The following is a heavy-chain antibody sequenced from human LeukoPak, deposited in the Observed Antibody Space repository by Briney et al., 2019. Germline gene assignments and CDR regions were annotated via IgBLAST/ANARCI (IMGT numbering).Heavy chain of an antibody. V-gene: IGHV3-7*01. D-gene: IGHD1-1*01. CDR3: TRDLTNWNDATFDI. J-gene: IGHJ3*02. CDR1: GFTFSYYW. Sequence: GGSLRLSCAASGFTFSYYWMSWVRQAPGKGLERVANIKQDGSDKYYVDSVKGRFTISRDNAKNSLYLQMNSLSAEDTAMYYCTRDLTNWNDATFDIWGQGTMVTVSS. CDR2: IKQDGSDK.